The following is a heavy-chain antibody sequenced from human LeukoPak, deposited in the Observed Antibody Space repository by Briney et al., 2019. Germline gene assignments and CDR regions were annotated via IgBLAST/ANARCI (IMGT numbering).Heavy chain of an antibody. CDR3: ARLGAAAGRDY. D-gene: IGHD6-13*01. CDR2: IYTSGSA. J-gene: IGHJ4*02. Sequence: PSETLSLTCTVSGGSISSYYWSWIRQPAGKGLEWIGRIYTSGSANYNPSLKSRVTMSVDTSKNQFSLKLSSVIAADTAVYYCARLGAAAGRDYWGQGTLVTVSS. CDR1: GGSISSYY. V-gene: IGHV4-4*07.